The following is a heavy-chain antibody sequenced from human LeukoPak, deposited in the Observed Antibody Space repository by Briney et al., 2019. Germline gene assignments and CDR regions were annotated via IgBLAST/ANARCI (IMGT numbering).Heavy chain of an antibody. Sequence: SETLSLTCTVSGGSISSYYWSWIRQPAGKGLEWIGRIYTSGSTNYNPSLKSRVTISVDKSKNQFSLKLSSVTAADTAVSYCARDSTSCYGAGCYNWFDPWGQGTLVTVSS. J-gene: IGHJ5*02. CDR2: IYTSGST. CDR1: GGSISSYY. D-gene: IGHD2-2*01. V-gene: IGHV4-4*07. CDR3: ARDSTSCYGAGCYNWFDP.